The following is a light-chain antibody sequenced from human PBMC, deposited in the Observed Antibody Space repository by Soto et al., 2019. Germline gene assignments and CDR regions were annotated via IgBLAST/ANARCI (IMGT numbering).Light chain of an antibody. J-gene: IGLJ1*01. V-gene: IGLV1-40*01. CDR2: NNN. Sequence: QSVLTQLPSGSGAPGQRVTISCTGSSSNIGAGYDVHWYQQLPGTAPKLLIYNNNNRPSGVPDRFSGSNSGTSASLAITGLQAEDEADYYCQSYDSSLRDYVFGTGTKVTVL. CDR3: QSYDSSLRDYV. CDR1: SSNIGAGYD.